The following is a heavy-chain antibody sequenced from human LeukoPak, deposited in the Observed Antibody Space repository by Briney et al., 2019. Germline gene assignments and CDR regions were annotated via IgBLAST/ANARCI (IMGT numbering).Heavy chain of an antibody. Sequence: PGGSLRLSCAASGFTVSGNYMSWVRQAPGKGLEWVSVIYSGGSTYYADSVKGRFTISRDNSKNTLYLQMNSLRAEDTAVYYCARGDSNYGPYYFDYWGQGTLVTVSS. D-gene: IGHD4-11*01. CDR2: IYSGGST. CDR1: GFTVSGNY. V-gene: IGHV3-53*01. CDR3: ARGDSNYGPYYFDY. J-gene: IGHJ4*02.